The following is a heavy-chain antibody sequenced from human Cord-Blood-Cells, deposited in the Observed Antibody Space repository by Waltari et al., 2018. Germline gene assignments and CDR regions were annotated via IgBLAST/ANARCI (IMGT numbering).Heavy chain of an antibody. J-gene: IGHJ3*02. D-gene: IGHD3-22*01. CDR2: IIQNFGQA. CDR3: ARESDYYDSSGYYYAFDI. Sequence: QVQLVQSGAEVKKPGSSVKVSCKASGGTFSSYAISWVRQAPGQGLEWMGGIIQNFGQAKYAQTFQGRGRSTAEESTSKAYMELSSLRSEDTAVYYCARESDYYDSSGYYYAFDIWGQGTMVTVSS. V-gene: IGHV1-69*01. CDR1: GGTFSSYA.